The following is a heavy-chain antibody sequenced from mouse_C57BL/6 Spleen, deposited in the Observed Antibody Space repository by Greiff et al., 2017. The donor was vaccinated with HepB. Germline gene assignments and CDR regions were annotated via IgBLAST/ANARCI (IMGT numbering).Heavy chain of an antibody. V-gene: IGHV5-4*01. D-gene: IGHD3-2*02. CDR3: ARDSSGYPAWFAY. J-gene: IGHJ3*01. CDR1: GFTFSSYA. Sequence: EVQVVESGGGLVKPGGSLKLSCAASGFTFSSYAMSWVRQTPEKRLEWVATISDGGSYTYYPDNVKGRFTISRDNAKNNLYLQMSHLKSEDTAMYYCARDSSGYPAWFAYWGQGTLVTVAA. CDR2: ISDGGSYT.